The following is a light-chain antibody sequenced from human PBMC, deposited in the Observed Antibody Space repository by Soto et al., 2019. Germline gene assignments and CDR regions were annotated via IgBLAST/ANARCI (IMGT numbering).Light chain of an antibody. CDR3: SSYTSSSTDV. V-gene: IGLV2-14*01. Sequence: QSALTQPASVSGSPGQSITISCTGTSSDVGGYNYVSWYQQHPGKAPKFMIYDVSNRPSGVSNRFSGSKSGNTASLTISGLQAEDEADYYCSSYTSSSTDVFGTGTKVTV. CDR1: SSDVGGYNY. CDR2: DVS. J-gene: IGLJ1*01.